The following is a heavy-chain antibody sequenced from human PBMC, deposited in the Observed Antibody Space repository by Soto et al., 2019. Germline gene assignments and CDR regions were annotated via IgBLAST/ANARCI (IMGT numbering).Heavy chain of an antibody. Sequence: GASVKVSCKASGYTFTDYYMHWVRQAPGQGLEWMGWINPNSGATNYAQKFQGRITMTRDTSITTAYMELSRLRSDDTADTAIYYCARSLKRADAFDIWGQGTMVTV. CDR3: ARSLKRADAFDI. CDR2: INPNSGAT. CDR1: GYTFTDYY. J-gene: IGHJ3*02. V-gene: IGHV1-2*02.